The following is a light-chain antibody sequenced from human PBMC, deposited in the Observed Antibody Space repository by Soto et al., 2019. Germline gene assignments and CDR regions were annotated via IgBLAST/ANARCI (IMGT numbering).Light chain of an antibody. CDR1: QSVSSN. J-gene: IGKJ1*01. CDR3: QQYNNWQT. V-gene: IGKV3-15*01. Sequence: EIVMTQSRATLSVSPGERATLSCRASQSVSSNLAWYQQKPGQAPRLLIYGASTRATGIPARFSGSGSGTEFTLTISSLQSEDFAIYYCQQYNNWQTFGQGTKVDI. CDR2: GAS.